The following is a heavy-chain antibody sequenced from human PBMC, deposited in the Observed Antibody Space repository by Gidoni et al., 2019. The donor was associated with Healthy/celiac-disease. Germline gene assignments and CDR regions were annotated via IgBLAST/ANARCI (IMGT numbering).Heavy chain of an antibody. J-gene: IGHJ4*02. D-gene: IGHD1-26*01. CDR3: ACLHGGRY. V-gene: IGHV3-23*04. Sequence: EVQLVECGGGMVQPGGSLRLSGAASGFTFSSYAMSWVRQAPGKGLEWVSAISGSGVSTSYADSVKGRFTISRANSKNTLYLPMNSLSAEDTAVYYCACLHGGRYWGQGTLVTVSS. CDR1: GFTFSSYA. CDR2: ISGSGVST.